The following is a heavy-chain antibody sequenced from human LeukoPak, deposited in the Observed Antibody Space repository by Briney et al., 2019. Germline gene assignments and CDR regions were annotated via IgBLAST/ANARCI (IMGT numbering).Heavy chain of an antibody. CDR1: GFTFDDYA. J-gene: IGHJ4*02. V-gene: IGHV3-43D*03. Sequence: GGSLRLSCAASGFTFDDYAMHWVRQAPGKGLEWVSLISWDGGSTYYADSVKGRFTISRDNSKNPLYLQMNSLRAEDTALYYCAKDIKGGSGSYLFDYWGQGTLVTVSS. CDR2: ISWDGGST. CDR3: AKDIKGGSGSYLFDY. D-gene: IGHD3-10*01.